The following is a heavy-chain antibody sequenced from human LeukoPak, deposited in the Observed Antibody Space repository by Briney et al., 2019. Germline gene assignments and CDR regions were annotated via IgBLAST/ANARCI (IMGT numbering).Heavy chain of an antibody. V-gene: IGHV4-59*01. CDR2: IYYSGST. J-gene: IGHJ4*02. CDR3: AGRRDGYNSFSFDY. D-gene: IGHD5-24*01. CDR1: GGSISSYY. Sequence: SETLSLTCTVSGGSISSYYWSWIRQPPGKGLEWIGYIYYSGSTNYNPSLKSRVTISVDTSKNQFSLTLSSVTAADTAVYYCAGRRDGYNSFSFDYWGQGTLVTVPS.